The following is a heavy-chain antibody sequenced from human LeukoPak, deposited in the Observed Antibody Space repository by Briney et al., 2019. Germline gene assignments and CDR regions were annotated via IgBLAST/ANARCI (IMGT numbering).Heavy chain of an antibody. V-gene: IGHV4-61*02. CDR2: IYTSGST. CDR3: ASGLNGDSGSY. J-gene: IGHJ4*02. D-gene: IGHD1-26*01. CDR1: GGSISSGSYY. Sequence: PSETLSLTCTVSGGSISSGSYYWSWIRQPAGKGLEWIGRIYTSGSTNYNPPLKSRVTISVDTSKNQFSLKLSSVTAADTAVYYCASGLNGDSGSYWGQGTLVTVSS.